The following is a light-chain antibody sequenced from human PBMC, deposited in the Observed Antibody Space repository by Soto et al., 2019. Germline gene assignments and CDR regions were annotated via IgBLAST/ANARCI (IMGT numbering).Light chain of an antibody. CDR1: HDISTF. V-gene: IGKV1-9*01. CDR3: QQLYTLPFT. J-gene: IGKJ5*01. Sequence: DIQLTQSPSPLSASIGDRVTITCRASHDISTFLAWYQQKPGKAPKLLIYEASTLQSGVPSRFSGSGSGTEFTLTISGLLPEDFAAYHCQQLYTLPFTFGQGTRL. CDR2: EAS.